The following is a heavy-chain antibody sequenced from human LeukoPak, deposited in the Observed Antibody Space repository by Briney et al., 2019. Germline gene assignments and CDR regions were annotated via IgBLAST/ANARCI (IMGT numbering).Heavy chain of an antibody. J-gene: IGHJ6*03. Sequence: PGGSLRLSCAASGFIVSSNYMSWVRQAPGKGLEWVSSISSESSHIYYADSVKGRFTISRDNAKNSLYLQMHSLRAEDTAVYYCTRGPKPYGDYVGYYYYYYMDVWGKGTTVTVSS. CDR2: ISSESSHI. CDR1: GFIVSSNY. V-gene: IGHV3-21*01. D-gene: IGHD4-17*01. CDR3: TRGPKPYGDYVGYYYYYYMDV.